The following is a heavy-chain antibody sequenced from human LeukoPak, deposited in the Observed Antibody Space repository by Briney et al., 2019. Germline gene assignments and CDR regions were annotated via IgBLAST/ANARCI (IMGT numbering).Heavy chain of an antibody. J-gene: IGHJ5*02. CDR1: GGSISSGDYY. CDR3: ARQYYYDSRIAP. CDR2: MYCSRNT. Sequence: SQTLSLTCTVSGGSISSGDYYWSWIRQPPGKGLEWVVYMYCSRNTYYNPSLKSRATISVNTSKNQFSLKLSSVTAADTAVYYCARQYYYDSRIAPWGQGTLVTVSS. V-gene: IGHV4-30-4*01. D-gene: IGHD3-22*01.